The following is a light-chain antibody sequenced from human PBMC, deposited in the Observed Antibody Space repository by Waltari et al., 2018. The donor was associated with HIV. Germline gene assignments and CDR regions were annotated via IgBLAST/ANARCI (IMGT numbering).Light chain of an antibody. V-gene: IGLV7-46*01. CDR3: LLSFGNDRL. Sequence: QPVVTQEPSFTVSPGGPVILTCASSAGGVTRGHYPHWFQQRPGQAPPALLYDTEKKHRWTPARLSGSVLACNATLTLSGAHPDDEAKYYCLLSFGNDRLFGGGTFLTVL. J-gene: IGLJ2*01. CDR2: DTE. CDR1: AGGVTRGHY.